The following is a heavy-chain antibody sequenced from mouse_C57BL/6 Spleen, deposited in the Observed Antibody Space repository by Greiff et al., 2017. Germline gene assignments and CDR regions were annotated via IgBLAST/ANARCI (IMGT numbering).Heavy chain of an antibody. Sequence: QVQLQQSGPELVKPGASVKISCKASGYAFSSSWMNWVKQRPGKGLEWIGRIYTGDGDTNYNGKFKGKVTLTADKSSSTAYMQLSSLTAEDSAVYFCAPYYCGSSYGYFDVWGTGSTVTVSS. D-gene: IGHD1-1*01. CDR3: APYYCGSSYGYFDV. CDR1: GYAFSSSW. J-gene: IGHJ1*03. V-gene: IGHV1-82*01. CDR2: IYTGDGDT.